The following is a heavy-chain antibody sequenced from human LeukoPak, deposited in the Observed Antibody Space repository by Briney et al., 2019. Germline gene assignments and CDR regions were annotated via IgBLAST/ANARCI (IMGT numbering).Heavy chain of an antibody. CDR1: GYTFIGYY. CDR2: INPSTGGT. V-gene: IGHV1-2*06. D-gene: IGHD1-26*01. Sequence: ASVKVSCKPSGYTFIGYYLHWVRQAPGQGLEWMGRINPSTGGTNYAQNFQGRVTMTRDASISTAYMELSRLTSDDTAVYYCARDNDLRPIVGATTFPNEFDYWGQGTLVTVSS. CDR3: ARDNDLRPIVGATTFPNEFDY. J-gene: IGHJ4*02.